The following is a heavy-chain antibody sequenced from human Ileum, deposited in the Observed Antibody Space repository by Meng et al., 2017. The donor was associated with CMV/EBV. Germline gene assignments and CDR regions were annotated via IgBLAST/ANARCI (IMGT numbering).Heavy chain of an antibody. CDR3: ARYGTREWEPLDC. V-gene: IGHV4-39*01. CDR1: GGSISSSHYY. D-gene: IGHD1-26*01. J-gene: IGHJ4*02. CDR2: IYYSGST. Sequence: SETLSLTCTVSGGSISSSHYYWGWIRQPPGKGLVWIGSIYYSGSTSYNPSLKSRVTISVDTSKNQFSLKLNSVTAADTAVYYCARYGTREWEPLDCWGQGTLVTVSS.